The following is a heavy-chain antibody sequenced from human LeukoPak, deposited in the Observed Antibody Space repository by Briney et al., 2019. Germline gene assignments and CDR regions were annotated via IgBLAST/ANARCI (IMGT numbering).Heavy chain of an antibody. CDR1: GYTLTELS. CDR2: FDPEDGET. CDR3: ATDWNGARSLDAFDI. D-gene: IGHD1-1*01. Sequence: GASVKVSCKVSGYTLTELSMHWVRQAPGKGLEWMGGFDPEDGETIYAQKFQGRVTMTEDTSTDTAYMELSSLRSEDTAVYYCATDWNGARSLDAFDIWGQGTMVTVSS. V-gene: IGHV1-24*01. J-gene: IGHJ3*02.